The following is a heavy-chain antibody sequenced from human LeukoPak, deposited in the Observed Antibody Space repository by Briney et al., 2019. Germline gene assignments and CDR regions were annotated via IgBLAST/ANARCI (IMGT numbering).Heavy chain of an antibody. D-gene: IGHD6-13*01. CDR2: ITSSSSYI. J-gene: IGHJ4*02. CDR1: GFTFSSYS. Sequence: GGSLRLSCAASGFTFSSYSMHWGRQAPGKGLEWVSSITSSSSYIYYADSVKGRFTISRDSAENSLYLQMNSLRAEDTALYFCAKESSNWYYFDYWGQGTLVTVSS. V-gene: IGHV3-21*01. CDR3: AKESSNWYYFDY.